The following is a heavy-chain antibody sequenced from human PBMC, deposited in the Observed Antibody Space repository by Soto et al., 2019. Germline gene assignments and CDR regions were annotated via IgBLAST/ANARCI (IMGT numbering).Heavy chain of an antibody. J-gene: IGHJ4*02. CDR1: GFTFSSYA. D-gene: IGHD5-12*01. CDR3: ARARWLHPFDY. Sequence: PGGSLRLSCAASGFTFSSYAMSWVRQAPGKGLEWVAVISYDGSNKYYADSVKGRFTISRDNSKNTLYLQMNSLRAEDTAVYYCARARWLHPFDYWGQGTLVTVSS. CDR2: ISYDGSNK. V-gene: IGHV3-30-3*01.